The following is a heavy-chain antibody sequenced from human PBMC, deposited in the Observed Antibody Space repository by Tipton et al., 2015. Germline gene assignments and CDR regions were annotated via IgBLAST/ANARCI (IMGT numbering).Heavy chain of an antibody. CDR3: ARSRYTVTPDS. Sequence: TLSLTCSVSGGSVSSANYYWSWIRQPPGKGLEWIGYIYYSGSTNYNPSLKSRVTISVDTSKIQFSLKLSSVTAADTAVYYCARSRYTVTPDSWGQGTLVTVSS. V-gene: IGHV4-61*01. D-gene: IGHD4-17*01. CDR1: GGSVSSANYY. J-gene: IGHJ4*02. CDR2: IYYSGST.